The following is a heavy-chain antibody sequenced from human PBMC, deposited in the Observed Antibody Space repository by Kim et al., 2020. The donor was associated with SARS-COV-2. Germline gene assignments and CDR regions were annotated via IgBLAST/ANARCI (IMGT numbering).Heavy chain of an antibody. CDR3: ARQVLRFVEWLPKAGNFDY. CDR2: IYYSGST. V-gene: IGHV4-39*01. J-gene: IGHJ4*02. Sequence: SETLSLTCTVSGGSISSVHYYWGWIRQPPGKGLEWIGSIYYSGSTYFNPSLKSRVTISRDTSKNQFSLSLTSVTAADTAVYYCARQVLRFVEWLPKAGNFDYWGQGSLVTVSS. D-gene: IGHD3-3*01. CDR1: GGSISSVHYY.